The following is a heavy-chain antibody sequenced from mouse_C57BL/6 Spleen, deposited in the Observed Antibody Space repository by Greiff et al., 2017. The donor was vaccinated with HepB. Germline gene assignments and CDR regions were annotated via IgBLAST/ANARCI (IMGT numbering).Heavy chain of an antibody. CDR3: TNDGYYSWFAY. CDR2: ISSGGDYI. CDR1: GFTFSSYA. D-gene: IGHD2-3*01. J-gene: IGHJ3*01. Sequence: EVKLVESGEGLVKPGGSLKLSCAASGFTFSSYAMSWVRQTPEKRLEWVAYISSGGDYIYYADNVKGRFTISRDNARNTMYLQMSSLKSEDTAMYYCTNDGYYSWFAYWGQGTLVTVSA. V-gene: IGHV5-9-1*02.